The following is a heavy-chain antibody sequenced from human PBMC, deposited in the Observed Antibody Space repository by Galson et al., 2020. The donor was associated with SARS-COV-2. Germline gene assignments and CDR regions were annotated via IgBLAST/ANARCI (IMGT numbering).Heavy chain of an antibody. D-gene: IGHD3-16*01. Sequence: SLKISCAASGFTFDDYAMHWVRQAPGKGLEWVSGISWNSGSIGYADSVKGRFTISRDNAKNSLYLQMNSLRAEDTALYYCAKDSVGGYFDDWGQGTLVTVSS. J-gene: IGHJ4*02. CDR1: GFTFDDYA. CDR3: AKDSVGGYFDD. V-gene: IGHV3-9*01. CDR2: ISWNSGSI.